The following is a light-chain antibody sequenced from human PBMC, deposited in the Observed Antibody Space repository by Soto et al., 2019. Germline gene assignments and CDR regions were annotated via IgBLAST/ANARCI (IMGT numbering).Light chain of an antibody. CDR3: SSYTSSRGV. Sequence: QSALTQAASVSGSPGQSITISCTGTSSDVGGYNYVSWYQQHPGKAPKLMIYEVSNRPSGVSNRFSGSKSGNTASLTISGLQAEDEADYYCSSYTSSRGVFGGGTQLTVL. J-gene: IGLJ2*01. CDR2: EVS. V-gene: IGLV2-14*01. CDR1: SSDVGGYNY.